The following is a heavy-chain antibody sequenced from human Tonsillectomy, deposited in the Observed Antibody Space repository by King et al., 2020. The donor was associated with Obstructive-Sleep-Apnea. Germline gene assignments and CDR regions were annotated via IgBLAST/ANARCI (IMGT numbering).Heavy chain of an antibody. V-gene: IGHV3-21*01. CDR3: ARDGDYDILAGTFDYYYYGMDV. CDR2: ISGISSYI. D-gene: IGHD3-9*01. J-gene: IGHJ6*02. CDR1: GFTFSSYS. Sequence: QLVQSGGGLVKPGGSLRLSCAASGFTFSSYSMNWVRQAPGKGLEWVSSISGISSYIYYADPVKGRFTLSRDNAKNSLYLQMNSLRAEDTAVYYCARDGDYDILAGTFDYYYYGMDVWGQGTTVTVSS.